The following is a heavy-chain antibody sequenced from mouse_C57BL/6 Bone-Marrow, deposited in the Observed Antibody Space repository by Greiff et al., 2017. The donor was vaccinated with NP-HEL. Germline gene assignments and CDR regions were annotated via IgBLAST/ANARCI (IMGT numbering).Heavy chain of an antibody. CDR3: VPYDAWFAY. J-gene: IGHJ3*01. D-gene: IGHD2-3*01. CDR2: IRSKSNNYAT. Sequence: EVHLVESGGGLVQPKGSLKLSCAASGFSFNTYAMNWVRQAPGKGLEWVARIRSKSNNYATYYADSVKDRFTISRDDSESMLYLQMNNLKTEDTAMYYCVPYDAWFAYWGQGTLVTVSA. V-gene: IGHV10-1*01. CDR1: GFSFNTYA.